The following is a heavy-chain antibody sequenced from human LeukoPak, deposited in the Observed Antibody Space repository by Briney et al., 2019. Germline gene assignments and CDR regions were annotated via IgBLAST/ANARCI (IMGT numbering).Heavy chain of an antibody. CDR3: ARGGMVRGVSPIDY. D-gene: IGHD3-10*01. Sequence: PSETLSLTCTVSRGSISSENHYWGWIRQPPGRGLEWIGSIFYSGNTYYNPSLKSRVTVSVDTSKNQFSLKLSSVTAADTAVYYCARGGMVRGVSPIDYWGQGTLVTVSS. CDR1: RGSISSENHY. V-gene: IGHV4-39*01. CDR2: IFYSGNT. J-gene: IGHJ4*02.